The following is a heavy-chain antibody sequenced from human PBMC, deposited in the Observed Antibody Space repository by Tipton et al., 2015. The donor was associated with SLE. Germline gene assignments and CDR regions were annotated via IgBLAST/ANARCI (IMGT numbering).Heavy chain of an antibody. D-gene: IGHD2-15*01. J-gene: IGHJ6*03. CDR3: AREGWVASPLNYYYYYMDV. CDR2: IDPSGST. CDR1: GVSISNYY. V-gene: IGHV4-4*08. Sequence: PGLVKPSETLSLICSVSGVSISNYYWSWIRQPPGKGLEWIGDIDPSGSTNYNPSLKSRVTISVDTSKNQFSLKLSSVTAADTAVYYCAREGWVASPLNYYYYYMDVWGKGTTVTVSS.